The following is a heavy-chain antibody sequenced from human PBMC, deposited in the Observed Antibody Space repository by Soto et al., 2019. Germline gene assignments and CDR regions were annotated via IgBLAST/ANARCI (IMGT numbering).Heavy chain of an antibody. CDR2: ISYDGSNK. D-gene: IGHD6-13*01. V-gene: IGHV3-30*18. J-gene: IGHJ4*02. Sequence: GGSLRLSCAASGFTFSSYGMHWVRQAPGKGLEWVAVISYDGSNKYYADSVKGRFTISRDNSKNTLYLQMSSLRAEDTAVYYCAKQKGSLRSPFDYWGQGTLVTVSS. CDR3: AKQKGSLRSPFDY. CDR1: GFTFSSYG.